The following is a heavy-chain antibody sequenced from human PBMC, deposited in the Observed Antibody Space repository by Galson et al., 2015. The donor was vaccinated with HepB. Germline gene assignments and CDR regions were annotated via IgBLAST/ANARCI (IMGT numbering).Heavy chain of an antibody. CDR1: GGSISTDH. D-gene: IGHD3-3*02. Sequence: ETLSLTCTVSGGSISTDHWSWIRQPPGKGLEFIGHMYYTGRSTYNPALKSRVSISVDTSKNQFSLKLTSVTAADTAVYYCAALGGVLESNLEYWGRGTLVTVSS. CDR3: AALGGVLESNLEY. CDR2: MYYTGRS. J-gene: IGHJ4*02. V-gene: IGHV4-59*01.